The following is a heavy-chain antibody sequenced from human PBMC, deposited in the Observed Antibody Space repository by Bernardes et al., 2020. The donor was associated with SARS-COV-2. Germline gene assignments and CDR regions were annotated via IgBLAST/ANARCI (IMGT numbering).Heavy chain of an antibody. CDR2: INQDGSAK. Sequence: GGSLRLSCAASGFTFSSYWLRWVRQAPGKGLEWVANINQDGSAKYYVDSVKGRFTISRDNAKNSLYLQMNSLRAEDTAVYYCARPINWPDAFDLWGQGKKVTVSS. CDR1: GFTFSSYW. CDR3: ARPINWPDAFDL. J-gene: IGHJ3*01. V-gene: IGHV3-7*02. D-gene: IGHD1-20*01.